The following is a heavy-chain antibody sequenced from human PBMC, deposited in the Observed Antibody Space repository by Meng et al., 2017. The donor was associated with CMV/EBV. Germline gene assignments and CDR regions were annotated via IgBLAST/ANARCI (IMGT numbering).Heavy chain of an antibody. D-gene: IGHD3-3*01. CDR1: GYTFTSYD. CDR2: MNPNSGNT. Sequence: ASVKVSCKASGYTFTSYDINWVRQATGQGLEWMGWMNPNSGNTGYAQKFQGRVTMTRNTSISTAYMELSSLRSEDTAVYYCARGLRIFGVVPSPYYFDYWGQGTLVTVPS. J-gene: IGHJ4*02. V-gene: IGHV1-8*01. CDR3: ARGLRIFGVVPSPYYFDY.